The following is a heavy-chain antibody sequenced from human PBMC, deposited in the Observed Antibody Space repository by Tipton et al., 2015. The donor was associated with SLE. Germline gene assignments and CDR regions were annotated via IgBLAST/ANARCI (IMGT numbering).Heavy chain of an antibody. J-gene: IGHJ3*02. D-gene: IGHD3-22*01. V-gene: IGHV3-30*03. CDR3: ARDGGSNYYDSSGYQKAFDI. CDR1: GFTFSSYW. Sequence: SLRLSCAASGFTFSSYWMSWVRQAPGKGLEWVAVISYDGSNKYYADSVKGRFTISRDNSKNTLYLQMNSLRAEDTAVYYCARDGGSNYYDSSGYQKAFDIWGQGTMVTVSS. CDR2: ISYDGSNK.